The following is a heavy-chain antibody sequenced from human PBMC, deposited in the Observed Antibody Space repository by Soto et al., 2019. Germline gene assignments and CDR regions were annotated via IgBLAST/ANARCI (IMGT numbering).Heavy chain of an antibody. D-gene: IGHD3-16*01. J-gene: IGHJ6*02. CDR2: LYYSGST. CDR3: ASWAEVLPSWDV. CDR1: GGSISSGGYY. V-gene: IGHV4-31*01. Sequence: QVQLQESGPGLVKPSQTLSLTCTVSGGSISSGGYYWSWIRQHPGKGLEWIGYLYYSGSTYYNPSPNGSITHTVEPSKNQFPPEVSSLTAADPAVYYCASWAEVLPSWDVWGQGTTVTVSS.